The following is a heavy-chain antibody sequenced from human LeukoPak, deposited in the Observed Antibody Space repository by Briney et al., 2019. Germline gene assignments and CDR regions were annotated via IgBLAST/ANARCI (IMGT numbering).Heavy chain of an antibody. J-gene: IGHJ4*02. V-gene: IGHV1-2*02. CDR2: INPNSGGT. D-gene: IGHD3-3*01. Sequence: GASVKVSCKASGYTFTGYYMHWVRQAPGQGLEWMGWINPNSGGTNYAQKFQGRVTMTRDTSISTAYMELSRLRSDDTAVCYCARGVTNYDFWSGPKIDFDYWGQGTLVTVSS. CDR1: GYTFTGYY. CDR3: ARGVTNYDFWSGPKIDFDY.